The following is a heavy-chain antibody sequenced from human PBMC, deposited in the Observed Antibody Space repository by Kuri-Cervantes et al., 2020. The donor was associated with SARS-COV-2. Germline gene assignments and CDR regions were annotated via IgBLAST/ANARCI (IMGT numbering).Heavy chain of an antibody. Sequence: SETLSLTCTVSGGSISSSSYYWGWIRKPPGKGLEWIGSIYYSGSTYYNPSLKSRVTISVDTSKNQFSLKLSSVTAADTAVYYCARRPLSRITMIVVTSELDDAFDIWGQGKMVTVSS. D-gene: IGHD3-22*01. CDR3: ARRPLSRITMIVVTSELDDAFDI. CDR1: GGSISSSSYY. J-gene: IGHJ3*02. CDR2: IYYSGST. V-gene: IGHV4-39*01.